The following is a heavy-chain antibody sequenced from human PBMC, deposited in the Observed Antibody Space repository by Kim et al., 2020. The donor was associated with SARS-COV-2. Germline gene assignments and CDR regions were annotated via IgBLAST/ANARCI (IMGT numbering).Heavy chain of an antibody. CDR2: ISYDGSNK. J-gene: IGHJ6*01. CDR3: ARGARYSYEYYYYGMDV. D-gene: IGHD5-18*01. Sequence: GGSLRLSCAASGFTFSSYAMHWVRQAPGKGLEWVAVISYDGSNKYYADSVKGRFTISRDNSKNTLYLQMNSLRAEDTAVYYCARGARYSYEYYYYGMDV. CDR1: GFTFSSYA. V-gene: IGHV3-30*04.